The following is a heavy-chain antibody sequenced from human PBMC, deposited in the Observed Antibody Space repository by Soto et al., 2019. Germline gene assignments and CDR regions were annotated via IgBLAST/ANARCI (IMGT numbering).Heavy chain of an antibody. V-gene: IGHV2-70*11. D-gene: IGHD2-2*01. CDR1: GFSLSTSGMC. J-gene: IGHJ6*03. Sequence: GSGPTLVNPTQTLTLTCTFSGFSLSTSGMCVSWIRQPPGKALEWLARIYLDDDKYYSTSLKTRLTISKDTSKNQVVLTMTNMDPVDTATYYCARIRGDIVVVPAAIESGYYYYYMDVWGKGTTVTVSS. CDR2: IYLDDDK. CDR3: ARIRGDIVVVPAAIESGYYYYYMDV.